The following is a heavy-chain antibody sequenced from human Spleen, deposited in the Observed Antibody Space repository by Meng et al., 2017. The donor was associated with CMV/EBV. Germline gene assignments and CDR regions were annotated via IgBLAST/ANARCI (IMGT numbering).Heavy chain of an antibody. D-gene: IGHD3-3*01. CDR1: GGSLSSSTYY. Sequence: QLQLQEAGPGLVKPSETLSLTCSVSGGSLSSSTYYWGWIRQPPGKGLEWIGTMYYTGTTYYNPSLKSRVTISLNTSKNQFSLKLSSVTAADTAVYYCARGDTKYYFDYWGQGTLVTVSS. J-gene: IGHJ4*02. CDR3: ARGDTKYYFDY. V-gene: IGHV4-39*07. CDR2: MYYTGTT.